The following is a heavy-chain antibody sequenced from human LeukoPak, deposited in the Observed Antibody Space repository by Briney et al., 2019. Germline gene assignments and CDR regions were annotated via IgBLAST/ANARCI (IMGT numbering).Heavy chain of an antibody. CDR3: ARHVGYGNNWFDP. D-gene: IGHD5-18*01. Sequence: SETLSLTCTVSGGSISSYYWSWIRQTPGKGLEWIGSIYYTGSTNYNPSLKSRVTVSVDTSKNQFSLKLSSVTAADTAVYYCARHVGYGNNWFDPWGQGTLVTVSS. J-gene: IGHJ5*02. CDR1: GGSISSYY. V-gene: IGHV4-59*08. CDR2: IYYTGST.